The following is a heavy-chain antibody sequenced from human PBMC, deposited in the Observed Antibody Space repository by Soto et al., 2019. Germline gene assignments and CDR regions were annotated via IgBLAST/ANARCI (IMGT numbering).Heavy chain of an antibody. CDR1: GGTFINHA. Sequence: SVKVSCKASGGTFINHAFSWVRQAPGQGLEWMGGIIPMFGTADYSQKFQGRVTITADESTTTAHMELSSLRSDDSAVYYCARDDATYCGGDCYRYFFYGLDVWGRGTTVTVSS. CDR2: IIPMFGTA. J-gene: IGHJ6*02. CDR3: ARDDATYCGGDCYRYFFYGLDV. D-gene: IGHD2-21*02. V-gene: IGHV1-69*13.